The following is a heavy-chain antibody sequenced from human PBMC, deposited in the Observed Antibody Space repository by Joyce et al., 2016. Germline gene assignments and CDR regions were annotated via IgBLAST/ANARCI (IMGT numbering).Heavy chain of an antibody. V-gene: IGHV3-15*01. D-gene: IGHD4-17*01. J-gene: IGHJ4*02. Sequence: EVQLVESGGGLVKPGGSLRLSCAASGFSFSNAWMSWVRQAPGKGLEWVGRIKSKTDGGTTDYAAPVKGRFTISRDDSKTTLYLQMNSLKTEDTAVYYCIIYSYGASGDWGQGTLVTVSS. CDR3: IIYSYGASGD. CDR2: IKSKTDGGTT. CDR1: GFSFSNAW.